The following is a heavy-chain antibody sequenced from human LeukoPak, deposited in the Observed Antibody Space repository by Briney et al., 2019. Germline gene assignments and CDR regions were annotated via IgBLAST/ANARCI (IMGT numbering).Heavy chain of an antibody. CDR1: GYTFTSYD. Sequence: ASVKVSCKASGYTFTSYDINWVRQATGQGLEWMGRMNPNSGNTGYVQKFQGRVTMTRNTSISTAYMELSSLRSEDTAVYYCARGILSDDASDIWGQGTMVTVSS. CDR2: MNPNSGNT. V-gene: IGHV1-8*01. CDR3: ARGILSDDASDI. J-gene: IGHJ3*02.